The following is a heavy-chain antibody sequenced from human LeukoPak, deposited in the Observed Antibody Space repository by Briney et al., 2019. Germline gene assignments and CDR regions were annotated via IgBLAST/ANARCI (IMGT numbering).Heavy chain of an antibody. V-gene: IGHV3-53*05. CDR3: VKERDLQWGNYFDP. CDR2: IYSGGST. J-gene: IGHJ5*02. D-gene: IGHD4-11*01. Sequence: PAGSVSLSCAPSGFPVSSNYMSWVRQAPGKGLAWVSVIYSGGSTYYADSVKGRFTISRDNSKNTLYLQMNSLRADDTALYYCVKERDLQWGNYFDPWGQGTLVTVSS. CDR1: GFPVSSNY.